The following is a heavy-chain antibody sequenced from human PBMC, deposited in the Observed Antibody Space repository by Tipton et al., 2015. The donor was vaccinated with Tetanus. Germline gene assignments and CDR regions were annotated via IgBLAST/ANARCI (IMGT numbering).Heavy chain of an antibody. D-gene: IGHD3-22*01. CDR2: ISSGSTYI. CDR3: ARDQIVEQATRDHDYGVDV. V-gene: IGHV3-21*01. Sequence: SLRLSCAASGFIFSTYSMNWVRQAPGKGLEWVSSISSGSTYIYYADSVKGRFTISRDNAKNSLYLLMDSLRAEDTAVYYCARDQIVEQATRDHDYGVDVWGQGTTVTVSS. CDR1: GFIFSTYS. J-gene: IGHJ6*02.